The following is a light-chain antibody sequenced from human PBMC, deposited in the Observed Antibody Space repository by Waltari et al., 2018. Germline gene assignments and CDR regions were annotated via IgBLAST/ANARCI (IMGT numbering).Light chain of an antibody. CDR2: EVD. CDR1: SYDVGRNYR. J-gene: IGLJ1*01. V-gene: IGLV2-18*02. Sequence: QSALTQPPSVSGSPGQTATLSCTGPSYDVGRNYRVSWYQQPPGAAPKLVINEVDKRPSGVSSRFSGSKAGDTASLTISGLQPGDEGDYYCSSYTDSSPSLYVFGSGTRVTVL. CDR3: SSYTDSSPSLYV.